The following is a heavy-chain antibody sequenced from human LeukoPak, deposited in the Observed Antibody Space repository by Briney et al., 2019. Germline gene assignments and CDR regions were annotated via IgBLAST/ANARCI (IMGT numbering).Heavy chain of an antibody. D-gene: IGHD1-26*01. V-gene: IGHV3-7*01. CDR1: GFTFSSYG. CDR3: ARLGSLLGGGYFDY. Sequence: PGRSLRLSCAGSGFTFSSYGVHWVRQAPGKGLEWVANIKQDGSEKYYVDSVKGRFTISRDNAKNSLYLQMNSLRAEDTAVYYCARLGSLLGGGYFDYWGQGTLVTVSS. CDR2: IKQDGSEK. J-gene: IGHJ4*02.